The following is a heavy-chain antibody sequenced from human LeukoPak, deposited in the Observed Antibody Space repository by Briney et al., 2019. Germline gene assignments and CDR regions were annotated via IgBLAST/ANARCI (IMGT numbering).Heavy chain of an antibody. V-gene: IGHV3-23*01. Sequence: GGSLRLSCAASGFSFSSHAMSWVRQAPEKGLEWVSFIGGNGGNIHYADSVKGRFTISRDTSKNTLYLQLSSLRAEDTAIYYCARERLGLTEYFDYWGRGTLVTVSS. CDR3: ARERLGLTEYFDY. J-gene: IGHJ4*02. CDR1: GFSFSSHA. CDR2: IGGNGGNI. D-gene: IGHD7-27*01.